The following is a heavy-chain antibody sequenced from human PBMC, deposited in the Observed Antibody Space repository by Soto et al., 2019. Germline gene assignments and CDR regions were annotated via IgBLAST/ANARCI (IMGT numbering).Heavy chain of an antibody. CDR2: IIPIFGTA. V-gene: IGHV1-69*01. D-gene: IGHD6-6*01. J-gene: IGHJ6*02. Sequence: QVQLVQSGAEVKKPGSSVKVSCKASGGTFSSYAISWVRQAPGQGLEWMGGIIPIFGTANYAQKFQGRVTITADESTSTAYMELSSLRSEDTAVYYCAREQLVDYAGYYYYYGMDVWGRGTTVTVSS. CDR1: GGTFSSYA. CDR3: AREQLVDYAGYYYYYGMDV.